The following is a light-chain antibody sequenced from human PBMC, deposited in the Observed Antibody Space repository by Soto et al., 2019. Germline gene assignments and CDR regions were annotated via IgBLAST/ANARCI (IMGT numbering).Light chain of an antibody. J-gene: IGLJ2*01. Sequence: QSALTQPASVSGSPGQSITISCTGTSSDIGAYNYVSWYQQHPGKAPKLMIYDVNIRPSGVSNGFSGSKSGNTASLTISGLQAEDEADYYCTSWTTSTTMIFGGGTQLTVL. V-gene: IGLV2-14*03. CDR2: DVN. CDR3: TSWTTSTTMI. CDR1: SSDIGAYNY.